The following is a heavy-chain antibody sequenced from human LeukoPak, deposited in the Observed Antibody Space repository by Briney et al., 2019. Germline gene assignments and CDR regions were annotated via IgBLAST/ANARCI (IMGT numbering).Heavy chain of an antibody. D-gene: IGHD6-6*01. J-gene: IGHJ6*03. Sequence: GGSLRLSCAASGFTFSNYWMHWVRQAPGKGLEWVANIKQDGSEKYYVDSVKGRFTISRDNAKNSLYLQMNSLRAEDTAVYYCARESIAARVNYYYYYMDVWGKGTTVTVSS. CDR3: ARESIAARVNYYYYYMDV. CDR1: GFTFSNYW. CDR2: IKQDGSEK. V-gene: IGHV3-7*01.